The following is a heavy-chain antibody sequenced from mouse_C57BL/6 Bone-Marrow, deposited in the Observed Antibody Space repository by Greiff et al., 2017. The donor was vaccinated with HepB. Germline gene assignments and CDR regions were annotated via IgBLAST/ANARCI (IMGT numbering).Heavy chain of an antibody. CDR2: IYPGDGDT. J-gene: IGHJ2*01. D-gene: IGHD2-3*01. Sequence: VQLQESGPELVKPGASVKISCKASGYAFSSSWMNWVKQRPGKGLEWIGRIYPGDGDTNYNGKFKGKATLTADKSSSTAYMQLSSLTSEDSAVYFCAEDGLDYWGQGTTLTVSS. CDR3: AEDGLDY. CDR1: GYAFSSSW. V-gene: IGHV1-82*01.